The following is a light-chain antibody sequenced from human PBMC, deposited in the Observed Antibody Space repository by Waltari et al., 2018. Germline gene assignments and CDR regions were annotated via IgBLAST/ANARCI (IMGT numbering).Light chain of an antibody. J-gene: IGLJ1*01. CDR2: EVS. CDR1: SRHVGGYNY. Sequence: QSARNQPASVSGSPGPLITSSCTGTSRHVGGYNYVSWYQQHPGKVPKLMFYEVSNRPSGVSKRFSGSKSGNTASLTISGLQAEDEADYYCLSYTSSSTYVFGTGTKVTVL. CDR3: LSYTSSSTYV. V-gene: IGLV2-14*01.